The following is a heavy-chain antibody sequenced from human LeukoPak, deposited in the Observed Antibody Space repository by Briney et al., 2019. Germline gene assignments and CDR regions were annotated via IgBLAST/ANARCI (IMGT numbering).Heavy chain of an antibody. CDR1: GITFSSYW. Sequence: PGGSLRLYCAASGITFSSYWMHWVRQVPGKGLVWVSRINSDGSSTSYADSVTGRFTISRDNAKNTLYLQMNSLRAEDTAVYYCARTLNYAFDIWGQGTMVTVSS. D-gene: IGHD1-7*01. CDR3: ARTLNYAFDI. V-gene: IGHV3-74*01. J-gene: IGHJ3*02. CDR2: INSDGSST.